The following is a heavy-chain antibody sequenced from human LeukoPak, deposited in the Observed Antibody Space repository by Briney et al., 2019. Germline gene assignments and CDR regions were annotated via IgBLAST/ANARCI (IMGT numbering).Heavy chain of an antibody. CDR2: INPNSGDT. V-gene: IGHV1-2*02. Sequence: ASVKVSCKASGGTFSSYTISWVRQAPGQGLEWIGWINPNSGDTKFSQKFQGRVTMTRDTSISTAYMDLSRLRSDDTAVYFCARNFYQLPTTSYYMGVWGKGTTVTISS. J-gene: IGHJ6*03. CDR3: ARNFYQLPTTSYYMGV. CDR1: GGTFSSYT. D-gene: IGHD2/OR15-2a*01.